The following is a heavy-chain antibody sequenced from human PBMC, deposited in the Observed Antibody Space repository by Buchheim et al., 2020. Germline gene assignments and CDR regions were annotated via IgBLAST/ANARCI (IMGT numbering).Heavy chain of an antibody. J-gene: IGHJ6*02. D-gene: IGHD6-13*01. Sequence: QVQLVESGGGLVQPGRSLRLSCAASGFTFSSYGMRWVRQAPGKGLEWVAVIWYDGSNKYYADSVKGRFTISRDNSKNTLYLQMNSLRAEDTAVYYCARDREYSSSPGYYYYGMDVWGQGTT. CDR1: GFTFSSYG. V-gene: IGHV3-33*01. CDR2: IWYDGSNK. CDR3: ARDREYSSSPGYYYYGMDV.